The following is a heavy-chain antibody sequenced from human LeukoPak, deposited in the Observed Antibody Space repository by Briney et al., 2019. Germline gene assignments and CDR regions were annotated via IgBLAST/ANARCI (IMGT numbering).Heavy chain of an antibody. J-gene: IGHJ4*02. CDR1: GYTFTSYY. D-gene: IGHD2-15*01. Sequence: ASVKVSCKASGYTFTSYYMHWVRQAPGQGLEWMGIINPSGGSTSYAQKFQGRVTMTRDTSTSTVYMELSSLRSEDTAVYYCSGGGSSRYFDYWGQGTLVTVSS. V-gene: IGHV1-46*01. CDR2: INPSGGST. CDR3: SGGGSSRYFDY.